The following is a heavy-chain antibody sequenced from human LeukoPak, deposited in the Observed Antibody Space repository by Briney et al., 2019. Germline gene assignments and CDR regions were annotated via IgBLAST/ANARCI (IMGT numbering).Heavy chain of an antibody. V-gene: IGHV3-48*04. CDR3: ARDGRRDAFDI. CDR1: GFTFSSYS. Sequence: GGSLRLSCAASGFTFSSYSMNWVRQAPGKGLEWVSYISSSSSTIYYADSVKGRFTISRDNAKNSLYLQMNSLRAEDTAVYYCARDGRRDAFDIWGQGTTVTVSS. CDR2: ISSSSSTI. J-gene: IGHJ3*02.